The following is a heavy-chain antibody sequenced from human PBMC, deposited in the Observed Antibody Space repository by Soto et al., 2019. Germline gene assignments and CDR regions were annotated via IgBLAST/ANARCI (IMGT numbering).Heavy chain of an antibody. J-gene: IGHJ6*02. CDR2: INHSGST. V-gene: IGHV4-34*01. Sequence: ETLSLTCAVYGGSFSGYYWSWIRQPPGKGLEWIGEINHSGSTNYNPSLKSRVTISVDTSKNQFSLKLSSVTAADTAVYYCAFRTYYYYGMDVWGQGTTVTVSS. CDR3: AFRTYYYYGMDV. CDR1: GGSFSGYY.